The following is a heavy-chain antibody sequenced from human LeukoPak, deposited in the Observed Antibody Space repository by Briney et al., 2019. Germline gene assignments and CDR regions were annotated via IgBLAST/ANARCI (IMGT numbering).Heavy chain of an antibody. CDR2: IYYSGST. CDR3: ARSSHCSGGSCYSLTGVGY. Sequence: PSETLSLTCTVSGVSISTYYWSWIRQPPGRGLEWIGYIYYSGSTNYNPSLKSRVTMLVDTSKNQFSLKLSSVTAADTAVYYCARSSHCSGGSCYSLTGVGYWGQGTLVTVSS. D-gene: IGHD2-15*01. V-gene: IGHV4-59*01. CDR1: GVSISTYY. J-gene: IGHJ4*02.